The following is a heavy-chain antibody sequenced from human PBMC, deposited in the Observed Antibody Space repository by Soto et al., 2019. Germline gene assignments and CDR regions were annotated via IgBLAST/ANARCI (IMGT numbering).Heavy chain of an antibody. CDR3: AKGAVYGSGSYYNTSAYLDY. CDR2: VSFDGNKK. J-gene: IGHJ4*02. Sequence: PGGSLRLSCAASGFSFSTYGMHWVRLAPGKGLEWVAVVSFDGNKKYYAESVKGRFTISRDNSKNTLDLQMDSLRVEDTAVYYCAKGAVYGSGSYYNTSAYLDYWGQGTLVTVSS. D-gene: IGHD3-10*01. CDR1: GFSFSTYG. V-gene: IGHV3-30*18.